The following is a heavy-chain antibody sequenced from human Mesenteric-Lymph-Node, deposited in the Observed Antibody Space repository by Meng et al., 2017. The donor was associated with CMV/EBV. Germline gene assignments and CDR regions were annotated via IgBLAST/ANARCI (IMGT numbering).Heavy chain of an antibody. CDR1: GDSVSSNSAA. CDR3: AREWGIAAAAYDY. V-gene: IGHV6-1*01. Sequence: SQTRSLTGAISGDSVSSNSAAWNWIRQAPSRGLEWLGRTYYKSKWYNDYAVSVKSRITINPDTSKNQFSLQLNSVTPEDTAVYYCAREWGIAAAAYDYWGQGTLVTVSS. J-gene: IGHJ4*02. CDR2: TYYKSKWYN. D-gene: IGHD6-13*01.